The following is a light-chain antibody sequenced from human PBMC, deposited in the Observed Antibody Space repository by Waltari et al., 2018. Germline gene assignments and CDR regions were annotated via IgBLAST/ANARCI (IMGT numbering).Light chain of an antibody. J-gene: IGLJ2*01. CDR1: ASDAGPYKL. V-gene: IGLV2-23*01. Sequence: QSALTQPASVSGSPGQSITFSCTGTASDAGPYKLVSWYQHPPRTAPKIIIYGGDKRPSGFSGRFSASKSGDTASLTISGVQAEDEADYYCCSYVGGAKVTFGGGTKVTVL. CDR2: GGD. CDR3: CSYVGGAKVT.